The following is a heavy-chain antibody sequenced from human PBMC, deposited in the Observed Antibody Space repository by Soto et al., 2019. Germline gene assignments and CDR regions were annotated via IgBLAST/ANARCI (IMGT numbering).Heavy chain of an antibody. CDR2: IWYDGSNK. Sequence: GGSLRLSCAASGFTFSSYGMHWVRQAPGKGLEWVAVIWYDGSNKYYADSVKGRFTISRDNSKNTLYLQMNSLRAEDTAVYYCAKAPMITFGGVTESFDYWGQGTLVTVSS. V-gene: IGHV3-33*06. J-gene: IGHJ4*02. CDR3: AKAPMITFGGVTESFDY. CDR1: GFTFSSYG. D-gene: IGHD3-16*01.